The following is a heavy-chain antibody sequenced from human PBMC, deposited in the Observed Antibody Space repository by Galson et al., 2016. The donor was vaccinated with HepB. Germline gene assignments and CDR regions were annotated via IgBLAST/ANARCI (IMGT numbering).Heavy chain of an antibody. CDR1: GFNVSDNY. J-gene: IGHJ4*02. CDR2: IYTAGTT. V-gene: IGHV3-53*01. Sequence: SLRLSCAASGFNVSDNYMTWVRQAPGKGLEWVSTIYTAGTTYSADSQGGRFTISRDKSQNTMFVQINSLRAEDTAVYLCAGGGAYFGSGSWNWGQGTRVTVSS. CDR3: AGGGAYFGSGSWN. D-gene: IGHD3-10*01.